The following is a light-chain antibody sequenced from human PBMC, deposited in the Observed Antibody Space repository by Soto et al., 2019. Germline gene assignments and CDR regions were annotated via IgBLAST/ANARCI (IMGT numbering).Light chain of an antibody. CDR3: QQYNSWPLT. CDR1: QSIRST. CDR2: DAS. Sequence: ETVMTQSPATLSVSPGERATLSCRASQSIRSTLAWFQQKPGQAPRLLIYDASTRATGIPARFSGSGSGTEFTLTISSLQSEDFAVYCCQQYNSWPLTFGGGTKVDIK. V-gene: IGKV3-15*01. J-gene: IGKJ4*01.